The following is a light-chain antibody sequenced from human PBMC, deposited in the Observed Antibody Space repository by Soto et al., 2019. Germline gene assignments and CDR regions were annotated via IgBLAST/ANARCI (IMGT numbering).Light chain of an antibody. CDR1: SSNIGSNY. CDR2: RNN. J-gene: IGLJ2*01. V-gene: IGLV1-47*01. CDR3: AAWDDSLSGYVV. Sequence: QAVVTQPPSASGTPGQRVTISCSGSSSNIGSNYVYWYQQLPGTAPKLLIYRNNQRPSGVPDRFSGSKSGTSASLAISGLRPEDEADYYCAAWDDSLSGYVVFGGGTKLTVL.